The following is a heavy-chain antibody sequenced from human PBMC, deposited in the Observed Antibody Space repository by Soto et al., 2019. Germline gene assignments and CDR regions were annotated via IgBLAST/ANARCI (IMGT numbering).Heavy chain of an antibody. D-gene: IGHD3-22*01. CDR3: ASIYDSSGYYREGSIDY. CDR2: IYHSGST. V-gene: IGHV4-38-2*01. CDR1: GYPISRGYY. Sequence: SETLSLTCAVSGYPISRGYYWGWIRQPPGKGLEWIGSIYHSGSTYYNPSRKSRVTISVDTSKNQFSLKLSSVTAADTAVYYCASIYDSSGYYREGSIDYWGQGTLVTVSS. J-gene: IGHJ4*02.